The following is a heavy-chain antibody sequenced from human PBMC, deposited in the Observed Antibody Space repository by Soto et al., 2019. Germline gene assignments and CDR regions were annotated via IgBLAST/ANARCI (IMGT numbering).Heavy chain of an antibody. J-gene: IGHJ6*02. CDR1: GYTFTSYA. Sequence: QVQLVQSGAEEKKPGASVKVSCKASGYTFTSYAMHWVRQAPGQRLEWMGWINAGNGNTKYSQKFQGRVTITRDTSASTAYMELSSLRSEDTAVYYCARDRFRITIFGVVRYHYYGMDVWGQGTTVTVSS. V-gene: IGHV1-3*05. D-gene: IGHD3-3*01. CDR3: ARDRFRITIFGVVRYHYYGMDV. CDR2: INAGNGNT.